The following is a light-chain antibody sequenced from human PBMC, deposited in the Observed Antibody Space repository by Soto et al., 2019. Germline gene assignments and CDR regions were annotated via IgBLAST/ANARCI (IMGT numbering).Light chain of an antibody. J-gene: IGKJ5*01. CDR2: DAS. CDR1: QDISNY. V-gene: IGKV1-33*01. CDR3: QQYDIGIT. Sequence: DIQMTQSPSSLSASVGDRVTITCQASQDISNYLNWYQQKPGKAPKLLIYDASNLETGVPSRFSGSGSGTDFTFTISSLQPEDIATYYCQQYDIGITFGQGTRLEIK.